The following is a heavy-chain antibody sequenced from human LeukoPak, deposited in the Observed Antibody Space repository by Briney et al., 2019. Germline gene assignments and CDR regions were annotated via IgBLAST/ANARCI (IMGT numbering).Heavy chain of an antibody. D-gene: IGHD4-23*01. J-gene: IGHJ4*02. V-gene: IGHV4-34*01. Sequence: SETLSLTCAVYGGSFSGYYWSWIRQPPGKGLEWIGEINHSGSTNYNPSLKSRVTISVDTSKNQFSLKLSSVTAADTAVYYCARATRILARPGPSPQSEVNYFDYWGQGTLVTVSS. CDR2: INHSGST. CDR3: ARATRILARPGPSPQSEVNYFDY. CDR1: GGSFSGYY.